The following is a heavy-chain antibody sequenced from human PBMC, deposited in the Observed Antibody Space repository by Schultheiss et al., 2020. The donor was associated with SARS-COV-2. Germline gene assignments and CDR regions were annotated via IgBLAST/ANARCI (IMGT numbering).Heavy chain of an antibody. CDR2: IYYSGST. CDR1: GGSFSGYY. Sequence: SQTLSLTCAVYGGSFSGYYWSWIRQHPGKGLEWIGYIYYSGSTYYNPSLKSRVTISVDTSKNQFSLKLSSVTAADTAVYYCARYRVGCSSTSCFYFDYWGQGTLVTVSS. J-gene: IGHJ4*02. CDR3: ARYRVGCSSTSCFYFDY. D-gene: IGHD2-2*01. V-gene: IGHV4-31*11.